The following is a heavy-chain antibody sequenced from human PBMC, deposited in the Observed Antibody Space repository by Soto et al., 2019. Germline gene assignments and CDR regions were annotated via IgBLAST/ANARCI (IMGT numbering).Heavy chain of an antibody. V-gene: IGHV4-34*01. Sequence: SDTLSLTCAVYGGSFSGYYWSWIRQPPGKGLEWIGEINHSGSTNYNPSLKSRVTISVDTSKNQFSLKLSSVTAADTAVYYCARGFRAPMSGWGYYFDYWGQGTLVTVSS. D-gene: IGHD6-19*01. CDR1: GGSFSGYY. J-gene: IGHJ4*02. CDR2: INHSGST. CDR3: ARGFRAPMSGWGYYFDY.